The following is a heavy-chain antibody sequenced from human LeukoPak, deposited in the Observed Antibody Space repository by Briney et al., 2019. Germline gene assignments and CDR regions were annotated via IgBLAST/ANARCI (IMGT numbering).Heavy chain of an antibody. CDR2: IYHTGST. D-gene: IGHD3-10*01. V-gene: IGHV4-59*02. J-gene: IGHJ4*02. Sequence: SETLSLTCTISGGSVSDYYWSWIRQSPGKGLEWIGYIYHTGSTSYSPSLKSRVTISVDTSKNQFSLKLSSVTAADTAVYYCARMLTSLPGYGSGSYYLPYYFDYWGQGTLVTVSS. CDR1: GGSVSDYY. CDR3: ARMLTSLPGYGSGSYYLPYYFDY.